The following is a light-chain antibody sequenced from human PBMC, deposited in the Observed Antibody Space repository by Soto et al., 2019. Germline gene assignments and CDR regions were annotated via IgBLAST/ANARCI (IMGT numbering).Light chain of an antibody. CDR2: EVI. J-gene: IGLJ2*01. CDR1: SSDVGGYNY. CDR3: TSYAGSNIPV. Sequence: QSALTQPPSASGSPGQSVTISCTGTSSDVGGYNYVSWYQQHPGKAPILMIYEVIKRPSGVPDRFSGSRSGNTASLTVSGLQAEDEADYYCTSYAGSNIPVFGGGTKLTVL. V-gene: IGLV2-8*01.